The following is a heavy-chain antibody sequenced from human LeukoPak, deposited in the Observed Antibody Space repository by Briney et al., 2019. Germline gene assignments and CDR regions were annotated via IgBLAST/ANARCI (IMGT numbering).Heavy chain of an antibody. CDR2: IGTAGDT. CDR3: ARVRPTKYYSSGWYLHHPYYYYYMDV. D-gene: IGHD6-13*01. V-gene: IGHV3-13*01. CDR1: GFTFSSYD. Sequence: PGGSLRLSCAASGFTFSSYDMHWVRQATGKGLEWVSAIGTAGDTYYPGSVKGRFTISRENAKNSLYLQMNSLRAGDTAVYYCARVRPTKYYSSGWYLHHPYYYYYMDVWGKGTTVTVSS. J-gene: IGHJ6*03.